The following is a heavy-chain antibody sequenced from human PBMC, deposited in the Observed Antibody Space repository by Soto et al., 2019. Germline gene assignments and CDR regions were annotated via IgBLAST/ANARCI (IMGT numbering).Heavy chain of an antibody. D-gene: IGHD3-9*01. CDR1: GFTFSAYG. Sequence: GGSLRLSCEVSGFTFSAYGMHWVRQAPGKGLEWVAAISHDGTTMYYADSVKGRFTVSRDNAKNSVFLLLNSLRAEDTAVYYWARDKDWAFDYWGQGTLVTVSS. CDR2: ISHDGTTM. CDR3: ARDKDWAFDY. J-gene: IGHJ4*02. V-gene: IGHV3-30*03.